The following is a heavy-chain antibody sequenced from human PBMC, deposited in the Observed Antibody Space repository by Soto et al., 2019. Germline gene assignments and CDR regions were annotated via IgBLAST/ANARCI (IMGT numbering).Heavy chain of an antibody. J-gene: IGHJ4*02. V-gene: IGHV3-21*01. D-gene: IGHD5-18*01. CDR2: ISSSSSYI. CDR3: AREGRGYSYGPSYFDY. CDR1: GFTFSSYS. Sequence: PGGSLRLSCAASGFTFSSYSMNWVRQAPGKGLEWVSSISSSSSYIYYADSVKGRFTIPRDNAKNSLYLQMNSLRAEDTAVYYCAREGRGYSYGPSYFDYWGQGTLVTVSS.